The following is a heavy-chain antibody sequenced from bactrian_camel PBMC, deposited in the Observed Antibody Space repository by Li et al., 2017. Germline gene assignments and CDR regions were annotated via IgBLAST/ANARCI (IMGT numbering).Heavy chain of an antibody. D-gene: IGHD1*01. Sequence: VQLVESGGGSVQAGGSLRLSCAASGFTFRINRMTWVRQGPGKGLEWVSSISTLGDLTYYADSVKGRFTASRDTAMNTVYLQMSRLKPEDTAVYYCVRDVGGHCWSDWARGPRSPSP. CDR2: ISTLGDLT. V-gene: IGHV3S40*01. CDR1: GFTFRINR. J-gene: IGHJ4*01.